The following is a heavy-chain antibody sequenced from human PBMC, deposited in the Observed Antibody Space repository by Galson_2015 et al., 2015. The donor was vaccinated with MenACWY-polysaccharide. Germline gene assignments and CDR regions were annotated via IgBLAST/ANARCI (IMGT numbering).Heavy chain of an antibody. CDR3: ARGGKYYYDSSGYLNWFDP. V-gene: IGHV1-8*01. D-gene: IGHD3-22*01. CDR1: GYSFSSYD. CDR2: MNPNSGNT. J-gene: IGHJ5*02. Sequence: QSGAEGKKPGASVKVSCTASGYSFSSYDINWVRQTTGQGLEWMGWMNPNSGNTGYAQKFQGRVTMTRNTSISIAYMELSSLRSEDTAVYYCARGGKYYYDSSGYLNWFDPWGQGTLVTVSS.